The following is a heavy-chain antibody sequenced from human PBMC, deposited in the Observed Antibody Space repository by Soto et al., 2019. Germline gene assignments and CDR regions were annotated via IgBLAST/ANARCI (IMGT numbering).Heavy chain of an antibody. CDR1: GYTFTSYG. D-gene: IGHD6-13*01. Sequence: ASVKVSCKASGYTFTSYGISWVRQAPGQGLEWMGWISAYNGNTNYAQKLQGRVTMTTDTSTSTAYMELRSLRSDDTAVYYCARGQQQPVPYYYYGMDVWGQGTTVTV. CDR3: ARGQQQPVPYYYYGMDV. J-gene: IGHJ6*02. CDR2: ISAYNGNT. V-gene: IGHV1-18*04.